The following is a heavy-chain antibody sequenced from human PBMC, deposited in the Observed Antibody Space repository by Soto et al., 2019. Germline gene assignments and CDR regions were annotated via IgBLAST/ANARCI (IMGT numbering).Heavy chain of an antibody. V-gene: IGHV3-23*01. CDR3: AKGRAPSGWYPPYYYGMDV. J-gene: IGHJ6*02. CDR1: GFTFSTYA. D-gene: IGHD6-19*01. CDR2: VSGSGGNT. Sequence: VQLLESGGGLLQPGGSLRLPCAASGFTFSTYAMTWVRQAPGKGPEWASSVSGSGGNTLYADSVKGRFTISRDNSKNTLYLQMNSLRAGDTAVYYCAKGRAPSGWYPPYYYGMDVWGQATTVSVSS.